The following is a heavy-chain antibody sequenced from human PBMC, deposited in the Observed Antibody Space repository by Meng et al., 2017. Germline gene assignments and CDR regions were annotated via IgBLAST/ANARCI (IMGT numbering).Heavy chain of an antibody. CDR1: CGSISSSNW. D-gene: IGHD4-17*01. Sequence: QLQGSGPGLVKPLGNLSLTCAVSCGSISSSNWCSWVRQPPGKGLEWIGEIYHSGSTNYNPSLKSRVTISVDKSKNQFSLKLSSVTAADTAVYYCARGTDYGDYYFDYWGQGTLVTVSS. V-gene: IGHV4-4*02. J-gene: IGHJ4*02. CDR3: ARGTDYGDYYFDY. CDR2: IYHSGST.